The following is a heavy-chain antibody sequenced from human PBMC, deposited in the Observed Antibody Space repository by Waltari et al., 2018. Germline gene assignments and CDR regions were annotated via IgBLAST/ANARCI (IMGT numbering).Heavy chain of an antibody. V-gene: IGHV2-5*01. CDR3: AHRLREGTGTDDAFDI. CDR2: IYWNDDK. Sequence: QESGPGLVKPSETLSLTCTVSGGSISSHYWSWIRQPPGKALEWLALIYWNDDKRYSPSLKSRLTITKDTSKNQVVLTMTNMDPVDTATYYCAHRLREGTGTDDAFDIWGQGTMVTVSS. CDR1: GGSISSHYW. D-gene: IGHD1-1*01. J-gene: IGHJ3*02.